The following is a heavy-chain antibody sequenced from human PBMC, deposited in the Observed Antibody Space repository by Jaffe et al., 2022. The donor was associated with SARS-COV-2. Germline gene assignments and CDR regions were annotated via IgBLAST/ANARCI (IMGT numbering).Heavy chain of an antibody. CDR1: GGSISSGSYY. D-gene: IGHD5-12*01. J-gene: IGHJ5*02. CDR3: ARGPGVDSGYARVFISSSNWFDP. Sequence: QVQLQESGPGLVKPSQTLSLTCTVSGGSISSGSYYWSWIRQPAGKGLEWIGRIYTSGSTNYNPSLKSRVTISVDTSKNQFSLKLSSVTAADTAVYYCARGPGVDSGYARVFISSSNWFDPWGQGTLVTVSS. V-gene: IGHV4-61*02. CDR2: IYTSGST.